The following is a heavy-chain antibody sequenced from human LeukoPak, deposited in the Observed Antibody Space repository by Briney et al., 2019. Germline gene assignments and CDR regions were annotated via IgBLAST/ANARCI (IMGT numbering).Heavy chain of an antibody. CDR3: ARFEQQLVRYWFFDL. CDR2: IVPMFGTA. J-gene: IGHJ2*01. CDR1: GYTFTSYD. V-gene: IGHV1-69*13. D-gene: IGHD6-13*01. Sequence: ASVKVSCKASGYTFTSYDINWVRQAPGQGLEWIGGIVPMFGTADYAQKFQGRVTITADESTTTVYMELSSLRSDDTAVYYCARFEQQLVRYWFFDLWGRGTLVTVSS.